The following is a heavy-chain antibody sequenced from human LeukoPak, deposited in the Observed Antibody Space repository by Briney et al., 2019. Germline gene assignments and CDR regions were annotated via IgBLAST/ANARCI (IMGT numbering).Heavy chain of an antibody. J-gene: IGHJ3*02. CDR2: IYYSGSA. CDR3: ARDGDQQDAFDI. Sequence: ASETLSLTCTVSGGSISSYYWGWIRQPPGKGLEWIGSIYYSGSAYYNPSLKSRVTISVDTSKNQFSLKLSSVTAADTAVYYCARDGDQQDAFDIWGQGTMVTVSS. D-gene: IGHD2-21*02. CDR1: GGSISSYY. V-gene: IGHV4-39*07.